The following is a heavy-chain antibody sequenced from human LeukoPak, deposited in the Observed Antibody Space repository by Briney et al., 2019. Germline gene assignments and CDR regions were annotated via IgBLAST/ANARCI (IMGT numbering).Heavy chain of an antibody. V-gene: IGHV3-7*01. CDR3: ASYCSGGSCYPKYYFDY. CDR2: IKQDGSEK. CDR1: GFTFSSYW. D-gene: IGHD2-15*01. J-gene: IGHJ4*02. Sequence: PGGSLRLSCAASGFTFSSYWMSWVRQAPGKGLEWVANIKQDGSEKYYVDSVKGRFTISRDNAKNSLYLQMNSLRAEDTAVYYCASYCSGGSCYPKYYFDYWGQGTLVTVSS.